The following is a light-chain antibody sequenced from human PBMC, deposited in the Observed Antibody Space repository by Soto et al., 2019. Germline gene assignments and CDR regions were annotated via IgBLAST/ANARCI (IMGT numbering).Light chain of an antibody. CDR2: EVS. CDR3: NSYAGGSHFVV. J-gene: IGLJ1*01. V-gene: IGLV2-8*01. CDR1: SSDVGGYNY. Sequence: QSVLTQPPSASGSPGQSVTISCTGTSSDVGGYNYVSWYKQNPDKAPALIIYEVSKRPSGVPDRFSGSKSGNTASLTVSGLQAEDEADYYCNSYAGGSHFVVFGTGTKVTVL.